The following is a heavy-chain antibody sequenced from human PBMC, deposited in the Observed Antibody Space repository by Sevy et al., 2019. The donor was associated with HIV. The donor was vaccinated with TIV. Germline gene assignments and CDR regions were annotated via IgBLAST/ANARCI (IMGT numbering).Heavy chain of an antibody. D-gene: IGHD1-1*01. Sequence: GGSLRLSCAASGFTFSSYGMHWVRQAPGKGLEWVAVISYDGSNKYYADSVKGRFTISRDNSKNTLYLQMNSLRAEDTAVYYCVKWNHHEGAFDIWGQGTMVTVSS. CDR2: ISYDGSNK. V-gene: IGHV3-30*18. J-gene: IGHJ3*02. CDR1: GFTFSSYG. CDR3: VKWNHHEGAFDI.